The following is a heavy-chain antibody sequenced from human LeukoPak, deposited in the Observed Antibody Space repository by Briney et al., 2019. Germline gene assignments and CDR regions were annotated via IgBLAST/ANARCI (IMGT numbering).Heavy chain of an antibody. Sequence: PGGSLRLSCAASGLTFSTYTMYWVRHPPGKRLEWVSIIGNNGGGIHYADSVKGRFTISSDNFKNALYLQMNSLRVEDTAVYYCAIDPNWGTHSWGQGVLVTVSS. CDR1: GLTFSTYT. D-gene: IGHD7-27*01. J-gene: IGHJ4*02. CDR2: IGNNGGGI. CDR3: AIDPNWGTHS. V-gene: IGHV3-23*01.